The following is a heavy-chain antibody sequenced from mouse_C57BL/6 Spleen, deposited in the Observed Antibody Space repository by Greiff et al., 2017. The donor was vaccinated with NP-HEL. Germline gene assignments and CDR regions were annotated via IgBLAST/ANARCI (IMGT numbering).Heavy chain of an antibody. J-gene: IGHJ2*01. Sequence: VQLQQSGPELVKPGASVKMSCKASGYTFTDYNMHWVKQSHGKSLEWIGYINPNNGGTSYNQKFKGQATLTVNKSSSTAYMELRSLTSADSAVYYCARRGYYYGSSYEYYFDYWGQGTTLTVSS. CDR2: INPNNGGT. D-gene: IGHD1-1*01. CDR3: ARRGYYYGSSYEYYFDY. V-gene: IGHV1-22*01. CDR1: GYTFTDYN.